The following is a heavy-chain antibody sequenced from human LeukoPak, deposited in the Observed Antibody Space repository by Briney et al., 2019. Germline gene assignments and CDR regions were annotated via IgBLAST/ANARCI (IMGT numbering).Heavy chain of an antibody. Sequence: GGPLRLSCAASGFTFSSYGMHWARQAPGKGLEWVAVISDDGSNKYYADSVKGRFTISRDNSKNTLYLQMNSLRAEDTAVYYCAKLSSGWSYFDYWGQGTLVTVSS. V-gene: IGHV3-30*18. CDR2: ISDDGSNK. CDR1: GFTFSSYG. J-gene: IGHJ4*02. D-gene: IGHD6-19*01. CDR3: AKLSSGWSYFDY.